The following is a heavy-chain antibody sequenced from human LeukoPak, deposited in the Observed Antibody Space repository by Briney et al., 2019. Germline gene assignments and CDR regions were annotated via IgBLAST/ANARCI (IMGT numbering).Heavy chain of an antibody. J-gene: IGHJ3*02. D-gene: IGHD2-21*02. Sequence: LETLSLTCAVSGGSISSSSYYWGWIRQPPGKGLEWIGSIYYSGSTYYNPSLKSRVTISVDTSKNQFSLKLSSVTAADTAVYYCARPIVVVTARDAFDIWGQGTMVTVSS. CDR2: IYYSGST. V-gene: IGHV4-39*01. CDR1: GGSISSSSYY. CDR3: ARPIVVVTARDAFDI.